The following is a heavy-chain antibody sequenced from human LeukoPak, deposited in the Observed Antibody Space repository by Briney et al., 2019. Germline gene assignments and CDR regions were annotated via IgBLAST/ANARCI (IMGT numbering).Heavy chain of an antibody. D-gene: IGHD3-9*01. CDR2: IDSDGSST. J-gene: IGHJ6*02. CDR3: ARTIPYYYGMDV. Sequence: GGSLRLSCAASGFTFSSPWMHWVRQAPGEGLVWVSRIDSDGSSTSYVDSVQGRFTISRDNAKNTLYLQMNSLRAEDTAVYYCARTIPYYYGMDVWGQGTTVTVSS. CDR1: GFTFSSPW. V-gene: IGHV3-74*01.